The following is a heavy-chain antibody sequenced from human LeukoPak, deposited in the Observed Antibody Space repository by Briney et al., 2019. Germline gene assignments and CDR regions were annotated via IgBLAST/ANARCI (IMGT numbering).Heavy chain of an antibody. D-gene: IGHD4-11*01. V-gene: IGHV4-30-2*01. CDR2: IYHSGST. CDR3: ARELGADYSNYPLTN. CDR1: GDSISSGGYY. Sequence: SQTLSLTCTVSGDSISSGGYYWNWIRQPPGKGLEWIGYIYHSGSTYYNPSLKSRVTISVDRSKNQFSLKLSSVTAADTAVYYCARELGADYSNYPLTNWGQGTLVTVSS. J-gene: IGHJ4*02.